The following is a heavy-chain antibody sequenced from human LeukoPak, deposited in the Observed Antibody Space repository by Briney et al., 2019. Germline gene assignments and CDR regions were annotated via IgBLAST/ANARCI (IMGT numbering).Heavy chain of an antibody. Sequence: GGSLRLSCAASGFTFSRYNMNWVRQAPGKGLEWVSSISRTGNYIYYADSVKGRFTISRDNAQNSLFLQMNSLRVEDTAVYYCARVLETDCRGGSCYSGLDYWGQGTLVTVSS. V-gene: IGHV3-21*01. CDR1: GFTFSRYN. D-gene: IGHD2-15*01. CDR3: ARVLETDCRGGSCYSGLDY. CDR2: ISRTGNYI. J-gene: IGHJ4*02.